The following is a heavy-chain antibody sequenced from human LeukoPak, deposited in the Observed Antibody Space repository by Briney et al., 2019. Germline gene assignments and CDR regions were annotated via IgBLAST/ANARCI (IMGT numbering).Heavy chain of an antibody. V-gene: IGHV1-8*02. Sequence: ASVKVSCKASGFTFSSHDINWVRQATGQGLEWMGWMDPTDGNTGYAQKFEGRVMLTRDTSISTAYMELSSLRSGDTAVYYCARASGYGSATLNYYYYYMDVWGKGTTVTISS. J-gene: IGHJ6*03. CDR2: MDPTDGNT. CDR1: GFTFSSHD. CDR3: ARASGYGSATLNYYYYYMDV. D-gene: IGHD3-10*01.